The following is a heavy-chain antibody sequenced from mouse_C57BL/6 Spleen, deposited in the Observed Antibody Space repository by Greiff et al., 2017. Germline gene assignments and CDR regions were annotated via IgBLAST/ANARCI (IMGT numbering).Heavy chain of an antibody. Sequence: VQLQQSVAELVRPGASVKLSCTASGFNIQNTYMHWVKQRPEQGLEWIGRIDPANGNTKYAPKFQGKATITADTSSNTAYLQLSSLTSEDTAIYYCARSTTVVAFETRWGQGTTLTVSS. D-gene: IGHD1-1*01. V-gene: IGHV14-3*01. CDR2: IDPANGNT. J-gene: IGHJ2*01. CDR3: ARSTTVVAFETR. CDR1: GFNIQNTY.